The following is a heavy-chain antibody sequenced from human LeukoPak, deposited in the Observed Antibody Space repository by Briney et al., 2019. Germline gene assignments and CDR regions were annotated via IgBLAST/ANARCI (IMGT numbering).Heavy chain of an antibody. CDR1: GFTFSSYS. J-gene: IGHJ4*02. D-gene: IGHD6-19*01. CDR2: ISSSSSYI. V-gene: IGHV3-21*01. Sequence: PGGSLRLSCAASGFTFSSYSMNWVRQAPGKGLEWVSSISSSSSYIYYADSVKGRFTISRDNAKNSLYLQMNSLRAEDTAVYYCAKGPYSSGWVQMTYYFDYWGQGTLVTVSS. CDR3: AKGPYSSGWVQMTYYFDY.